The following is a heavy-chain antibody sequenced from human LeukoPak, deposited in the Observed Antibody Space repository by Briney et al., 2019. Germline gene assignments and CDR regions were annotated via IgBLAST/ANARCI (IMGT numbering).Heavy chain of an antibody. J-gene: IGHJ4*02. D-gene: IGHD6-13*01. CDR3: ARDIAAAGTDY. CDR2: ISSSSSTI. CDR1: GFTFSSYS. Sequence: GGSLRLSCAASGFTFSSYSMNWVRQAPGKGLEWVSYISSSSSTIYYADSVKGRFTISRDNAKNSLYLQMNSLRAEDTAVYYCARDIAAAGTDYWGQGTLVTVSS. V-gene: IGHV3-48*04.